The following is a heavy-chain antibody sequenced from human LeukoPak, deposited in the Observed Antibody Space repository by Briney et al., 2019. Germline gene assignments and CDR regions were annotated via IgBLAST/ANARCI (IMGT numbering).Heavy chain of an antibody. CDR2: INPNSGGT. CDR1: GYTFTGYY. D-gene: IGHD3-22*01. J-gene: IGHJ4*02. CDR3: ARGGHYYDSSAYHPDDY. Sequence: GASVKVSCKASGYTFTGYYMHWVRQAPGQGLEWMGWINPNSGGTNYAQKFQGRVTMTRDTSISTAYMELRSLRSDDTAVYYCARGGHYYDSSAYHPDDYWGQGTLVTVSS. V-gene: IGHV1-2*02.